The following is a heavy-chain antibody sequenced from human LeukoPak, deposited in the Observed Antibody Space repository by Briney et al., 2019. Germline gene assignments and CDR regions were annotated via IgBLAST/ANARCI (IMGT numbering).Heavy chain of an antibody. J-gene: IGHJ3*02. CDR3: ARVHIKIFGVVTPRDAFDI. D-gene: IGHD3-3*01. CDR2: MKQDGSDK. CDR1: GFTFSTHW. V-gene: IGHV3-7*01. Sequence: PGGSLRLSCAAFGFTFSTHWMSWVRQAPGKGLEWVANMKQDGSDKYYADSVKGRFTISRDNAKNSLYLQMNSLRAEDTAVYYCARVHIKIFGVVTPRDAFDIWGQGTMVTVSS.